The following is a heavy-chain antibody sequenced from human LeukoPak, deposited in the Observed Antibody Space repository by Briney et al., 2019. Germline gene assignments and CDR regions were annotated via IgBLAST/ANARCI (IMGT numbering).Heavy chain of an antibody. CDR1: GFTFSSYS. D-gene: IGHD7-27*01. V-gene: IGHV3-48*01. CDR3: ARDKRTGDSYFDS. J-gene: IGHJ4*02. Sequence: GGSLRLSCEASGFTFSSYSMNWVRQAPGKGLEWVSYISSSSSTIYYADSVKGRFTISRDNAKNSLYLQMNSLRAEDTAVYYCARDKRTGDSYFDSWGQGTLVTVSS. CDR2: ISSSSSTI.